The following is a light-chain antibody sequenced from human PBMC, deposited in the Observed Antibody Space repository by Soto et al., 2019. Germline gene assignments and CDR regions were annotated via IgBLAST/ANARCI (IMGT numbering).Light chain of an antibody. CDR3: CSYAVNYTYV. CDR2: DVS. J-gene: IGLJ1*01. Sequence: QSALTQPRSVSGSPGQSVTISCTGTSSDVGGYIYVSWYQQHPGKAPKLMMFDVSKRPSGVPDRFSGSKSDNTASLTISGLQTEDEADYFCCSYAVNYTYVFGTGTKLTVL. CDR1: SSDVGGYIY. V-gene: IGLV2-11*01.